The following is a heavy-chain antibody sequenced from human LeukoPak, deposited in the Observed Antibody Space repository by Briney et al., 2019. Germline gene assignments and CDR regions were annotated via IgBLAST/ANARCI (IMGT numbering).Heavy chain of an antibody. Sequence: ASVKVSCKVYGDTLTELSTHWVRQAPGEGLEWMGGFDPEHGEAIYAQTFQGRITMTEDTSTDTAYMELSSLTSDDTAVYYCAAEGQRLLGYWGQGTLVTVSS. CDR2: FDPEHGEA. CDR3: AAEGQRLLGY. D-gene: IGHD3-10*01. CDR1: GDTLTELS. J-gene: IGHJ4*02. V-gene: IGHV1-24*01.